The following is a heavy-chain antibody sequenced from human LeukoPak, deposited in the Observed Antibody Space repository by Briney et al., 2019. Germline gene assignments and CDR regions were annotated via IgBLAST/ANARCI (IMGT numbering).Heavy chain of an antibody. V-gene: IGHV3-30*04. Sequence: PGGSLRLSCAASGXTFSTYAFHWVRQAPGTGLEWVAVISSDGKNKIYADSVKGRFTISRDNSKNTLFLQMNSLRTEDTAVYYRARDPMADFDYWGQGTLVTVSS. D-gene: IGHD2-8*01. CDR2: ISSDGKNK. CDR3: ARDPMADFDY. J-gene: IGHJ4*02. CDR1: GXTFSTYA.